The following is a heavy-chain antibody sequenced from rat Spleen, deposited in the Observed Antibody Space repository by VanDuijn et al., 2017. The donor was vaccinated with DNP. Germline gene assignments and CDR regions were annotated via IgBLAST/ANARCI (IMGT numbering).Heavy chain of an antibody. D-gene: IGHD1-12*01. CDR3: ARHRTIMPYYYAMDA. V-gene: IGHV5-7*01. CDR2: PSYNGGTP. Sequence: EVLLVESDGGLVQPGRSLKLSCAVSGFTFSDYYMAWVRQAPAKGLEWVATPSYNGGTPYYRDSVKGRFTISRDNAQSTLYLQMDSLRSEDTATYYCARHRTIMPYYYAMDAWGQGASVTVSS. CDR1: GFTFSDYY. J-gene: IGHJ4*01.